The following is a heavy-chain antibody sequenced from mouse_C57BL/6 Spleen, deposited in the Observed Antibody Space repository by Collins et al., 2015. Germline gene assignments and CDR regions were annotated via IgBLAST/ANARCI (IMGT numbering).Heavy chain of an antibody. D-gene: IGHD1-1*01. CDR3: ARPFYYGSSWYFDV. CDR2: MSNRGYTI. Sequence: EVKLVESGGSLVQPGGSLKLSCAASGFTFSGYTMSWVRQTPGKRLEWVAYMSNRGYTIYYSDTVKGRFTISRDNAKNTLYLQMSSLKSEDTAMYYCARPFYYGSSWYFDVWGAGTTVTVSS. V-gene: IGHV5-12-2*01. CDR1: GFTFSGYT. J-gene: IGHJ1*01.